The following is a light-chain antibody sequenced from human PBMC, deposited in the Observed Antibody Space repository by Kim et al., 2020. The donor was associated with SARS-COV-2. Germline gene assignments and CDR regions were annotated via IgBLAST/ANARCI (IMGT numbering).Light chain of an antibody. CDR2: AAS. CDR3: LQDYNYPYT. CDR1: QGIGID. J-gene: IGKJ2*01. V-gene: IGKV1-6*01. Sequence: AIQMTQSPSSLSASVGDRVTITCLASQGIGIDLGWYQQKPGRAPKLLIYAASRLQIGVPSRFSGSGSGTDFTLTINSLQPEDFATYYCLQDYNYPYTFGQGTKLEI.